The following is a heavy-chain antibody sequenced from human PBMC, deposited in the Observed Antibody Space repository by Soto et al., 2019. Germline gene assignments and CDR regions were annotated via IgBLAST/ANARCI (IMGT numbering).Heavy chain of an antibody. CDR1: GGTFSSYA. V-gene: IGHV1-69*06. Sequence: SVKVSCKASGGTFSSYAISWVRQAPGQGLEWMGGIIPIFGTANYAQKFQGRVTITADKSTSTAYMELSSLRSEDTAVYYCARVSFGEGHISYYYYGMDVWGQGTTVTVSS. D-gene: IGHD3-10*01. CDR3: ARVSFGEGHISYYYYGMDV. J-gene: IGHJ6*02. CDR2: IIPIFGTA.